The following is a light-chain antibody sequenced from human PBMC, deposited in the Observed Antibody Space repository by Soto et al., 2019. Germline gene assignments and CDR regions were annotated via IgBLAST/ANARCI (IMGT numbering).Light chain of an antibody. J-gene: IGLJ1*01. V-gene: IGLV2-23*01. CDR3: CSYAGTNTFV. Sequence: QSALTQPASVSGSPGQSITISCTGTSSDVGRYNLVSWYQQPPGKAPKLMIYEANKRPSGVSNRFSCSKSANTASLTISGLQTDDEADYYCCSYAGTNTFVFGTGTKLTVL. CDR2: EAN. CDR1: SSDVGRYNL.